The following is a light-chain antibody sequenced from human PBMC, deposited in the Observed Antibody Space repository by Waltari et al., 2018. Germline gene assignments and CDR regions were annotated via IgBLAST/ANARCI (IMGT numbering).Light chain of an antibody. CDR3: AAWDDSLSGPV. V-gene: IGLV1-47*01. CDR1: SSNIGSHY. CDR2: RNN. Sequence: QSVLTQPPSASGTPGQRVTIPCSGSSSNIGSHYVYWYQHLPGTAPKVLIYRNNQRPSGVPDRFSGSKSGTSASLAISGLRSEDEADYYCAAWDDSLSGPVFGGGTKVTAL. J-gene: IGLJ2*01.